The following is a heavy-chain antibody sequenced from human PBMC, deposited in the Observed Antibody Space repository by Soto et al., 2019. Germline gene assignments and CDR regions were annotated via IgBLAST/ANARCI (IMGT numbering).Heavy chain of an antibody. D-gene: IGHD6-6*01. CDR2: IYYSGST. V-gene: IGHV4-39*02. CDR1: RGSISSGTNY. J-gene: IGHJ4*02. CDR3: ARDWASSHFDC. Sequence: SETLSLTCTVSRGSISSGTNYWAWIRQPPGKGLEWIANIYYSGSTFYNPSLKSRVTISLDTSKNQFSLQLNSVTPEDTAVYYCARDWASSHFDCWGQGTLVTVSS.